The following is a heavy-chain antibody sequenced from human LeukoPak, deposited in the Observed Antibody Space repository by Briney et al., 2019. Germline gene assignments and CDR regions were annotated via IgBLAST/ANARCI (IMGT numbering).Heavy chain of an antibody. D-gene: IGHD3-3*01. V-gene: IGHV1-69*01. Sequence: SVKVSCKASGGTFSSYAISWVRQAPGQWLEWMGGIIPIFGAANYAQKFQGRVTITADESTSTAYMELSSLRSEDTAVYYCARSLAIFGVVIKTYYMDVWGKGTTVTVSS. J-gene: IGHJ6*03. CDR3: ARSLAIFGVVIKTYYMDV. CDR2: IIPIFGAA. CDR1: GGTFSSYA.